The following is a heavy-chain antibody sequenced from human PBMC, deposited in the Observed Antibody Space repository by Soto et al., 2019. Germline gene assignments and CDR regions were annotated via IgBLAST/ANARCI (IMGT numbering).Heavy chain of an antibody. Sequence: GGSLRLSCAASGFTFSSYAMHWVRQAPGKGLEWVAGISYDGSKKYYADSVKGRFTISRDNSKNTLYLQMNSLRAEDRAVYYCARSGRYRPFNWFDPWGQGTLVTVSS. J-gene: IGHJ5*02. CDR3: ARSGRYRPFNWFDP. CDR2: ISYDGSKK. CDR1: GFTFSSYA. D-gene: IGHD1-26*01. V-gene: IGHV3-30-3*01.